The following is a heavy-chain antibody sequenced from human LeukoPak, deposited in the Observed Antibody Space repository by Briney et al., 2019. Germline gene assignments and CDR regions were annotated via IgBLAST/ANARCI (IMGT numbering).Heavy chain of an antibody. CDR2: IGGRGGSA. J-gene: IGHJ4*02. V-gene: IGHV3-23*01. Sequence: GGSLRLSCAASGFTFSSYGMSWVRQAPGKGLEWVSSIGGRGGSAYYADSVKGRFTISRDNSKNTLYLRMNSLRAEDTAIYYCAKVTYGSGTYGAFDSWGQGTLVTVSS. CDR1: GFTFSSYG. CDR3: AKVTYGSGTYGAFDS. D-gene: IGHD3-10*01.